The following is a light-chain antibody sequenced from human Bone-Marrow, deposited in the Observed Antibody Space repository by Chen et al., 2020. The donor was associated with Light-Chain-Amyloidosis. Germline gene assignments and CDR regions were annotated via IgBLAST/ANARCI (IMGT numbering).Light chain of an antibody. CDR1: NSNIGSNT. J-gene: IGLJ3*02. CDR3: ASWDDSLNVWV. Sequence: QSALTQPPSASGTPGQRVTISCSVSNSNIGSNTVNWYQQVPGKAPQLLSYTGRFSGSKSGTSASLAISGLRSEDEADYYCASWDDSLNVWVFGGGTKVTVL. V-gene: IGLV1-44*01.